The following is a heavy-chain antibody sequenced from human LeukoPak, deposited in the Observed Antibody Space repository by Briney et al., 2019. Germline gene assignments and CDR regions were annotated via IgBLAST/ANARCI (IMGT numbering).Heavy chain of an antibody. CDR1: GYTFTGYY. V-gene: IGHV1-2*02. Sequence: GASVKVSCKASGYTFTGYYMHWVRQAPGQGLEWMGWINPNSGGTNCAQKFQGRVTMTRDTSINTAYMELSSLRSEDTAVYYCARGPHRRTYDRDNWFDPWGQGTLVTVSS. D-gene: IGHD3-3*01. CDR3: ARGPHRRTYDRDNWFDP. J-gene: IGHJ5*02. CDR2: INPNSGGT.